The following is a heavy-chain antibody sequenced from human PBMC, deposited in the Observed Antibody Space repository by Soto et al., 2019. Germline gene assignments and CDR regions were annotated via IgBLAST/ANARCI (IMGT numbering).Heavy chain of an antibody. D-gene: IGHD3-3*01. V-gene: IGHV3-23*01. CDR2: ISGSGGST. J-gene: IGHJ5*02. Sequence: EVQLLESGGGLVQPGGSLRLSCAASGFTFSSYAMSWVRQAPGKGLEWVSAISGSGGSTYYADSVNGRFTISRDNTKNTLYLQMNSLRAEDTAVYYCANSREWYYNWFDPWGQGTLVTVSS. CDR1: GFTFSSYA. CDR3: ANSREWYYNWFDP.